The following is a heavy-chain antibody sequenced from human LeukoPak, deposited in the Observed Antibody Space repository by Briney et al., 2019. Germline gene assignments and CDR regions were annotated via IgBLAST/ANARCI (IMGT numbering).Heavy chain of an antibody. CDR2: INHSGST. CDR3: ARYRRFGESFGRLHFDY. V-gene: IGHV4-34*01. D-gene: IGHD3-10*01. J-gene: IGHJ4*02. CDR1: GGSFSGYY. Sequence: PSETLSLTCAVYGGSFSGYYWSWIRQPPGKGLEWIGEINHSGSTNYNPSLKSRVTISVDTSKNQFSLKLSSVTAADTAVYYCARYRRFGESFGRLHFDYWGQGTLDTVSS.